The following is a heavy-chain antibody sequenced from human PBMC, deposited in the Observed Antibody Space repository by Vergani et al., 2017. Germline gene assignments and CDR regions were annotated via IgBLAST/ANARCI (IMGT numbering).Heavy chain of an antibody. CDR2: IDPSDSYT. CDR1: GYSFNSYW. Sequence: EVQLVQSGAEVKKPGESLRISCKGSGYSFNSYWISWVRQMPGKGLEWMGRIDPSDSYTNYSPSVQGHVTISADKSIITAYLQWSSLKASDTAMYYCARLDGDLNDFDYWGQGTLVTVSS. J-gene: IGHJ4*02. CDR3: ARLDGDLNDFDY. D-gene: IGHD2-21*02. V-gene: IGHV5-10-1*03.